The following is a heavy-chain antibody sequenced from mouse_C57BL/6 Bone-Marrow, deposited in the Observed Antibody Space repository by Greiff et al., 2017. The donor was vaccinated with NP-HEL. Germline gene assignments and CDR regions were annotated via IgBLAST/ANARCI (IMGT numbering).Heavy chain of an antibody. V-gene: IGHV3-6*01. CDR3: ARYLNWDGNFDY. Sequence: EVKLQESGPGLVKPSQSLSLTCSVTGYSITSGYYWNWIRQFPGNKLEWMGYISYDGSNNYNPSLKNRISITRDTSKNQFFLKLNSVTTEDTATYYCARYLNWDGNFDYWGQGTTLTVSS. CDR2: ISYDGSN. J-gene: IGHJ2*01. CDR1: GYSITSGYY. D-gene: IGHD4-1*02.